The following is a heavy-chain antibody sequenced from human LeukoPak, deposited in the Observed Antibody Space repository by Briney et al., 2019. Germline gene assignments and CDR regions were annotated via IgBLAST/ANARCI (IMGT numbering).Heavy chain of an antibody. CDR2: INPNSGGT. CDR1: GYTFTSYD. V-gene: IGHV1-2*02. CDR3: ARMKANWRVFLGFDY. J-gene: IGHJ4*02. D-gene: IGHD1-20*01. Sequence: ASVKVSCKASGYTFTSYDINWVRQAPGQGLEWMGWINPNSGGTNYAQKFQGRVTMTRDTSISTAYMELSRLRSDDTAVYYCARMKANWRVFLGFDYWGQGTLVTVSS.